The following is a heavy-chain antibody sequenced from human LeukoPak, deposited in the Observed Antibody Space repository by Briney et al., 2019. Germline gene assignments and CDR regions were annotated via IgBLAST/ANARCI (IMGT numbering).Heavy chain of an antibody. D-gene: IGHD6-19*01. Sequence: SETLSLTCTVSGGSISSSSYYWGWIRQPPGKGLEWIGNIYYSGSTYYNPSLKSRVTISVDTSKNQFSLKLSSVTAADTAVYYCARAGVAGIFDYWGQGTLVTVSS. CDR3: ARAGVAGIFDY. CDR2: IYYSGST. V-gene: IGHV4-39*07. J-gene: IGHJ4*02. CDR1: GGSISSSSYY.